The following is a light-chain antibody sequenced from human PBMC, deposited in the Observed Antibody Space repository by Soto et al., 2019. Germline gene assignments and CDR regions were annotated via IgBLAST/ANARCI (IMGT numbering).Light chain of an antibody. CDR3: QQYNNWPRT. J-gene: IGKJ1*01. CDR2: DAS. CDR1: QSVTNS. V-gene: IGKV3-11*01. Sequence: PGERATLSCRASQSVTNSLAWYQQKPGQAPRLLVYDASNRATGIPTRFSGSGSGTDFTLTISNLEPEDFAVYYCQQYNNWPRTFGQGTKVDIK.